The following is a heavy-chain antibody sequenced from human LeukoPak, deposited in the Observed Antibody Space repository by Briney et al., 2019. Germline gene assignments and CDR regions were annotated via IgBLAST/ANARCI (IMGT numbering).Heavy chain of an antibody. CDR2: ISSSSSYI. D-gene: IGHD5-24*01. V-gene: IGHV3-21*01. CDR1: GFTFSSYS. J-gene: IGHJ4*02. CDR3: ARDGDGYNRPTAGD. Sequence: PGGSLRLSCAASGFTFSSYSMNWVRQAPGKGLEWVSSISSSSSYIYYADSVKGRFTISRDNAKNSLYLQMNSLRAEDTAVYYCARDGDGYNRPTAGDWGQGTLVTVSS.